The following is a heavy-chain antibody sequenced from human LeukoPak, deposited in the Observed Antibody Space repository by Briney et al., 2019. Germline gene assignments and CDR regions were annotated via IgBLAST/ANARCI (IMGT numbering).Heavy chain of an antibody. CDR3: VRGRTIGFDY. D-gene: IGHD1-1*01. Sequence: GRSLRLSCAASGFTFSSYGMLWVRQAPGKGLEWVAVIWYDGSNKYYADSVKGRSTISRDNSKNTLYLQMNSLRAEDTAVYYCVRGRTIGFDYWGQGTLVTVSS. V-gene: IGHV3-33*01. CDR2: IWYDGSNK. CDR1: GFTFSSYG. J-gene: IGHJ4*02.